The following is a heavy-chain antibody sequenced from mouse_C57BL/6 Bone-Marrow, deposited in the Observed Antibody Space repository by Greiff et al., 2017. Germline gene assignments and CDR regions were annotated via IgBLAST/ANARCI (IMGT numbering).Heavy chain of an antibody. CDR2: ISSGGDYI. J-gene: IGHJ3*01. CDR3: ARDLADSYYDWVWFAY. V-gene: IGHV5S21*01. CDR1: GFTFSSYA. D-gene: IGHD2-12*01. Sequence: EVQLVESGAGLVRPGGSLKLSCAASGFTFSSYAMSWVRQTPEKRLEWVAYISSGGDYIYYADTVKGRFTISRDNARKTLYLQMSSLKAEDTAMDDCARDLADSYYDWVWFAYWGQGTLVTVSA.